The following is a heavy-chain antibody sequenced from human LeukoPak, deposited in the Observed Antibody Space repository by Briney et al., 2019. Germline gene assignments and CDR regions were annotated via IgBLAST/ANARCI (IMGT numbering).Heavy chain of an antibody. Sequence: ASVKVSCKASGYTFTSYYMHWVRQAPGQGLEWMGIINPSGGSTSYAQQFQGRVTMTRDTSTSTVYMELRSLRSDDTAVYYCARITYDFWSGYYMPDDPWGQGTLVTVSS. D-gene: IGHD3-3*01. J-gene: IGHJ5*02. CDR3: ARITYDFWSGYYMPDDP. V-gene: IGHV1-46*01. CDR1: GYTFTSYY. CDR2: INPSGGST.